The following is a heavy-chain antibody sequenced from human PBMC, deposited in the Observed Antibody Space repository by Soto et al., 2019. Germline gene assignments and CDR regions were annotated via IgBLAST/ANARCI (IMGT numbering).Heavy chain of an antibody. D-gene: IGHD3-3*01. Sequence: EVQLLESGGGLVQPGGSLRLSCAASGFTFSSYAMSWVRQAPGKGLECFSAISGSGGSTYYADSVKGRFTISRDNSNNTLYLQMNSLRAEDTAVYYCAKDPMDYDFWSGYHTPDTNFDYWGQGTLVTVSS. V-gene: IGHV3-23*01. CDR1: GFTFSSYA. CDR2: ISGSGGST. CDR3: AKDPMDYDFWSGYHTPDTNFDY. J-gene: IGHJ4*02.